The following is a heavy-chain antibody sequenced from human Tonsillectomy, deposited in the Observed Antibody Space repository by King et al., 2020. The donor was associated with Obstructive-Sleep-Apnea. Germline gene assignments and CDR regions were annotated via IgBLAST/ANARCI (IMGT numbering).Heavy chain of an antibody. D-gene: IGHD3-22*01. J-gene: IGHJ4*02. V-gene: IGHV5-10-1*01. CDR1: GYTFTSYR. Sequence: QLVQSGAEVKKPGASLRISCKGSGYTFTSYRISWVRQMLGKGLEWMGRIDPSDSYTNYSPSFQGHVTVSADKSTSTAYLQWSSLKASDTAIYYCARMDDSRGYYRFYFDYWGQGTLVTVSP. CDR2: IDPSDSYT. CDR3: ARMDDSRGYYRFYFDY.